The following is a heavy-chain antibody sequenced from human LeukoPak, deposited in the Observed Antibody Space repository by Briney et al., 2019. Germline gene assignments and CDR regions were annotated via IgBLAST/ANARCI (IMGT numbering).Heavy chain of an antibody. J-gene: IGHJ4*02. CDR3: AKSYNGYESKPDY. CDR2: ISNSGGRT. CDR1: GFTFGKYW. D-gene: IGHD5-12*01. V-gene: IGHV3-23*01. Sequence: GSLRLSCVASGFTFGKYWMSWVRQAPGKGLEWVSSISNSGGRTFYTDSVKGRFTISRDNSKITLYLQMNSLRAEDTAVYYCAKSYNGYESKPDYWGQGTLVTVSS.